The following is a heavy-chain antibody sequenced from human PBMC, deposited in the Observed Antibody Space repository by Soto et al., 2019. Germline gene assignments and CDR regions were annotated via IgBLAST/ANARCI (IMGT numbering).Heavy chain of an antibody. CDR1: GGSISSSSYY. Sequence: SETLSLTCTGSGGSISSSSYYWGWIRQPPGKGLEWIGSIYYSGSTYYNPSLKSRVTISVDTSKNQFSLKLSSVTAADTAVYYCARTHGSGSYWTFDYWGQGTLVTVSS. CDR3: ARTHGSGSYWTFDY. V-gene: IGHV4-39*01. CDR2: IYYSGST. D-gene: IGHD3-10*01. J-gene: IGHJ4*02.